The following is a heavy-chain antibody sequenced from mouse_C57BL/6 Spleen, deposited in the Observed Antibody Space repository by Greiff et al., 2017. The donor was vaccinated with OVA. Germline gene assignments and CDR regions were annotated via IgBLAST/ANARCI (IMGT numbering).Heavy chain of an antibody. CDR2: IDPENGDT. CDR1: GFNIKDDY. CDR3: TTTGNYDYDGYAMDY. V-gene: IGHV14-4*01. D-gene: IGHD2-4*01. J-gene: IGHJ4*01. Sequence: EVKLMESGAELVRPGASVKLSCTASGFNIKDDYMHWVKQRPEQGLEWIGWIDPENGDTEYASKFQGKATITADTSSNTAYLQLSSLTSEDTAVYYCTTTGNYDYDGYAMDYWGQGTSVTVSS.